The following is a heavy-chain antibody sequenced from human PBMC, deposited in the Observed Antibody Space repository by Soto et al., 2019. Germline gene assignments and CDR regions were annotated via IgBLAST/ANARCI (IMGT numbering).Heavy chain of an antibody. Sequence: QVQLVQSGAEVKKPGASVKVSCKASGYTFTSYDINWVRQATGQGLEWMGWMNPNSGNTGYAQKFQGRVTMTRNTSINTAYMELSSLRSEETAVYYCARERAGTTSMDVWGQGTTVTVSS. CDR3: ARERAGTTSMDV. CDR2: MNPNSGNT. CDR1: GYTFTSYD. J-gene: IGHJ6*02. V-gene: IGHV1-8*01. D-gene: IGHD1-1*01.